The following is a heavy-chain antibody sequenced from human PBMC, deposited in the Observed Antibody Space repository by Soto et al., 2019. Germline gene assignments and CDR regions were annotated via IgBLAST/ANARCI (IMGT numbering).Heavy chain of an antibody. CDR3: ATVDFSTCIDGM. CDR2: TFPMFGKA. J-gene: IGHJ6*01. V-gene: IGHV1-69*06. Sequence: VASVKVSCKASGGTFSSYAISWVRQAPGQGLEWMGGTFPMFGKATYAQKFQGRVTISADKSTSTAYMELSSLRSEDTAVYYCATVDFSTCIDGM. D-gene: IGHD1-26*01. CDR1: GGTFSSYA.